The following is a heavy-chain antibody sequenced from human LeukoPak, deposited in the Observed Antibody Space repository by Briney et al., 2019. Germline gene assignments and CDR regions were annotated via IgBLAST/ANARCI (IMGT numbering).Heavy chain of an antibody. CDR2: ISAYNGNI. Sequence: ASVKVSCKASGYTFTSYGISWVRQAPGQGLEWMGWISAYNGNINYAQKLQDRVTMTTDTSTSTAYMELRSLRSDDTAVYYCARDFGKRYCSSTSCYFPPGYWGQGTLVTVSS. CDR1: GYTFTSYG. D-gene: IGHD2-2*01. J-gene: IGHJ4*02. CDR3: ARDFGKRYCSSTSCYFPPGY. V-gene: IGHV1-18*01.